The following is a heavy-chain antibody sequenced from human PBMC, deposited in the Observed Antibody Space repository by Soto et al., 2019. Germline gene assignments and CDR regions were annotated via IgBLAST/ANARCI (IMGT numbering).Heavy chain of an antibody. CDR3: AQVPRYTVTPPDDY. CDR2: ISYDGTNK. Sequence: QVQLVESGGGVVQPGRSLRLSCVASGFIFGSYGMHWVRQAPGEGLEWVAVISYDGTNKYYADSVKGRFTISRDNSKNTLGLQMNNLGAEDTAVYYCAQVPRYTVTPPDDYWGQGTLVTVSS. CDR1: GFIFGSYG. D-gene: IGHD4-17*01. V-gene: IGHV3-30*18. J-gene: IGHJ4*02.